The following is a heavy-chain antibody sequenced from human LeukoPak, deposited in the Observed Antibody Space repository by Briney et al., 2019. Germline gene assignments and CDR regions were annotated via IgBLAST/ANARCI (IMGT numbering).Heavy chain of an antibody. CDR1: GFTFSSYW. V-gene: IGHV3-7*01. Sequence: GGSLRLSCAASGFTFSSYWMSWVRQAPGKGLEWVANIKQDGSEKYYVDSVKGRFTTSRDNAKNSLYLQMNSLRAEDTAVYYCARDSKRYSSSSPLPYFDYWGQGTLVTVSS. CDR3: ARDSKRYSSSSPLPYFDY. D-gene: IGHD6-6*01. CDR2: IKQDGSEK. J-gene: IGHJ4*02.